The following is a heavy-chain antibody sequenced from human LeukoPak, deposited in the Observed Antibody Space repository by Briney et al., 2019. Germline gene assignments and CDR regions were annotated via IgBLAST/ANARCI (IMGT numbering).Heavy chain of an antibody. CDR3: ARDLLGQLYYFDY. D-gene: IGHD1-1*01. J-gene: IGHJ4*02. Sequence: ASVKVSCKASGYTFTGYYIRWVRQAPGQGLGWVGWINPNSGGTNYAQKFQGRVTMTRDTSISTAYMELSRLGSDDTAVYYCARDLLGQLYYFDYWGQGTLVTVSS. CDR2: INPNSGGT. CDR1: GYTFTGYY. V-gene: IGHV1-2*02.